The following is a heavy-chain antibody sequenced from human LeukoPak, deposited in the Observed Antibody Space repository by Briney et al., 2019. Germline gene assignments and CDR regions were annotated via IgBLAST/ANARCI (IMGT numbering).Heavy chain of an antibody. CDR2: ISSSSSYI. CDR1: GFTFSSYA. J-gene: IGHJ5*02. V-gene: IGHV3-21*01. Sequence: AGGSLRLSCAASGFTFSSYAMSWVRQSPGKGLEWVSSISSSSSYIYYADSVKGRFTISRDNAKNSLYLQMNSLRAEDTAVYYCARDEPMTTVTTKPWGQGTLVTVSS. CDR3: ARDEPMTTVTTKP. D-gene: IGHD4-17*01.